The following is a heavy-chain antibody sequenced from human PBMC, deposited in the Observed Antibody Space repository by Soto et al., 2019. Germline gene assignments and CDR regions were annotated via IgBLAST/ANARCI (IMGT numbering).Heavy chain of an antibody. V-gene: IGHV1-69*13. CDR2: IIPIFGTA. Sequence: SVKVSCKASGGTFSSYAISWVRQAPGQGLEWMGGIIPIFGTANYAQKFQGRVTITADESTSTAYMELSSLRSEDTAVYYCARVIGYYYHMDVWGQGTTVTVSS. D-gene: IGHD3-22*01. CDR3: ARVIGYYYHMDV. CDR1: GGTFSSYA. J-gene: IGHJ6*02.